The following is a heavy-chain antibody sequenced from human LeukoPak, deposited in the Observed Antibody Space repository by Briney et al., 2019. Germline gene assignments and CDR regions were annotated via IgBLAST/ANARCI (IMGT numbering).Heavy chain of an antibody. CDR3: AREVWYDYGDCQGNYYMDV. D-gene: IGHD4-17*01. CDR2: IYHSGST. J-gene: IGHJ6*03. V-gene: IGHV4-38-2*02. Sequence: SETLSLTCTVSGYSISSGYYWGWIRQPPGKGLEWIGSIYHSGSTYYNPSLKSRVTISVDTSKNQFSLKLSSVTAADTAVYYCAREVWYDYGDCQGNYYMDVWGKGTTVTVSS. CDR1: GYSISSGYY.